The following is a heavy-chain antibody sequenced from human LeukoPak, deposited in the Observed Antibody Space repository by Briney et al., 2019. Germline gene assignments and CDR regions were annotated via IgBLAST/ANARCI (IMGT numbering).Heavy chain of an antibody. CDR3: ARLEAEGLVITH. CDR2: IYYSGST. V-gene: IGHV4-39*01. Sequence: SETLSLTCTVSGGSISSSSYYWGWIRQPPGKGLEWIGSIYYSGSTYYNPSLKSRVTISVDTSKNQFSLKLSSVTAADTAVYYCARLEAEGLVITHWGQGTLVTVSS. J-gene: IGHJ4*02. CDR1: GGSISSSSYY. D-gene: IGHD3/OR15-3a*01.